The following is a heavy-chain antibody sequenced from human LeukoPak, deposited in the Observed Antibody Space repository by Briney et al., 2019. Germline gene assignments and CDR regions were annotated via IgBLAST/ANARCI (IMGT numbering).Heavy chain of an antibody. V-gene: IGHV4-39*01. J-gene: IGHJ3*02. CDR2: IYYSGST. Sequence: PSETLSLTCTVSGGSLSSSSYYWGWLRQPPGTGLEWIGSIYYSGSTYYNPSLKSRVTISVDTSKNQFSLKLSSVTAADTAVYYCARGSPRLNAFDIWGQGTMVTVSA. CDR1: GGSLSSSSYY. CDR3: ARGSPRLNAFDI.